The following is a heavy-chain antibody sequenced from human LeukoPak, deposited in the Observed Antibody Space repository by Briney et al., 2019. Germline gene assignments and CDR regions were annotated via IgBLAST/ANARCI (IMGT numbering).Heavy chain of an antibody. D-gene: IGHD5-18*01. V-gene: IGHV3-74*01. CDR1: GFTFSDYW. Sequence: PGGSLRLSCAASGFTFSDYWMHWVRQAPGKGLVWLSRISSDGSSTSYADSVKGRFSIYRENAKNTLYLQMNSLRAEDTAVYFCARGVGGNSYGLSYWGQGTLVTVSS. CDR3: ARGVGGNSYGLSY. J-gene: IGHJ4*02. CDR2: ISSDGSST.